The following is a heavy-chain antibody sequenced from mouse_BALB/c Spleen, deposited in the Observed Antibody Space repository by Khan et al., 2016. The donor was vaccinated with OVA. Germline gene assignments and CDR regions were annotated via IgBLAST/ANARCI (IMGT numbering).Heavy chain of an antibody. CDR2: INTHSGVP. CDR3: AREGASYYRNDGSAMEY. D-gene: IGHD2-14*01. CDR1: GYTFTTAG. J-gene: IGHJ4*01. Sequence: QIQLVQSGPELKKPGETVRISCKASGYTFTTAGIQWVQKMPGKGLKWIGWINTHSGVPKYAEDFKGRFAFSLEISVNTAYLQITNLKNEETAAYCGAREGASYYRNDGSAMEYWGQGTSVTVSA. V-gene: IGHV9-4*02.